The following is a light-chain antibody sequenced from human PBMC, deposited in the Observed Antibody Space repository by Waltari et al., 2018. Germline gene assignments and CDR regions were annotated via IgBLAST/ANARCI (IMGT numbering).Light chain of an antibody. CDR2: ITT. CDR3: QTVDDTGDYVL. J-gene: IGLJ2*01. Sequence: QKKAGRPPVAVIRITTGRPPEFPARFSGSDSRTTATLTIVGVQPEDEADYYCQTVDDTGDYVLFGGGTKLTVL. V-gene: IGLV3-25*03.